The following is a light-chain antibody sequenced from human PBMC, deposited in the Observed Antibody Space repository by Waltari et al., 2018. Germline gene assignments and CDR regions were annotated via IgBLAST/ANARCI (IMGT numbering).Light chain of an antibody. J-gene: IGKJ1*01. CDR3: QQDHSLPFT. V-gene: IGKV1-39*01. Sequence: DIQMTQSPSSLSASVGDRVSIPCRSSESIGSHLNWYQQRPGKAPELLIYAASNLHSGVPPTISGSGSGTDFTLTISTLQPEDSATYYCQQDHSLPFTFGLGTKVEIK. CDR1: ESIGSH. CDR2: AAS.